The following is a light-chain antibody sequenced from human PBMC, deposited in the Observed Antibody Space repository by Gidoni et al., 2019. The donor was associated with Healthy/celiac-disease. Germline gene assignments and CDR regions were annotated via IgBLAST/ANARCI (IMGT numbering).Light chain of an antibody. Sequence: DIQMTQSPSSLSASVGDRVTITCRASQSISSYVNWYQQKPGKAPKLLIYAASSLQSGVPSRFSGSGSGTDFTLTISSLQPEDFATYYCQQSYSTLPFTFGPXTKVDIK. CDR1: QSISSY. V-gene: IGKV1-39*01. J-gene: IGKJ3*01. CDR2: AAS. CDR3: QQSYSTLPFT.